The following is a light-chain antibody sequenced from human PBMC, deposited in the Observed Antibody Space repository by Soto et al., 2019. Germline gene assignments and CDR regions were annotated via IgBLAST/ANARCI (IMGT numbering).Light chain of an antibody. CDR2: GAS. V-gene: IGKV1-33*01. CDR3: QHYDNPPPFT. CDR1: QDIRKY. J-gene: IGKJ3*01. Sequence: DIQMTQSPSSLSASVGDRVTITCQASQDIRKYLNWYQQKPGRAPKLLIYGASNLETGVPSRFSGSGYGTDFTFTISSLQPEDIATYSFQHYDNPPPFTFGPGTKVAIK.